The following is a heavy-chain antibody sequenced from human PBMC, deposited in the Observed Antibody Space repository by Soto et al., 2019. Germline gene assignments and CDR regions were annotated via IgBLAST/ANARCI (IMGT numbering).Heavy chain of an antibody. CDR1: GFTFSSYS. CDR2: ISSSSSTI. V-gene: IGHV3-48*01. J-gene: IGHJ1*01. D-gene: IGHD6-13*01. CDR3: AGGAAALKH. Sequence: GGSLRLSCAASGFTFSSYSMNWVRQAPGKGLEWVSYISSSSSTIYYADSVKGRFTISRDNAKNSLYLQMNSLRAEDTAVYYCAGGAAALKHWGQGTLVTVSS.